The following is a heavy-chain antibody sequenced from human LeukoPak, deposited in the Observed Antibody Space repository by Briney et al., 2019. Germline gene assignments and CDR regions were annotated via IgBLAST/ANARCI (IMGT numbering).Heavy chain of an antibody. J-gene: IGHJ3*02. CDR1: GFSLSTSGVG. V-gene: IGHV2-5*02. CDR2: IYWDDDK. Sequence: KESGPTLVKPTQTLTLTCTFSGFSLSTSGVGVGWIRQPPGKALEWLALIYWDDDKRYSPFLNNRLTITRDTSKNQVVLTMTNLDPVDTATYYCAHRDLGRGHDAFDIWGQGTLVTVSS. D-gene: IGHD3-10*01. CDR3: AHRDLGRGHDAFDI.